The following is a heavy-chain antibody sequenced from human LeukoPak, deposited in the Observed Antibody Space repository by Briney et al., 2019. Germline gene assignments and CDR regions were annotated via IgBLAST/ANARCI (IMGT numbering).Heavy chain of an antibody. CDR2: ISSNGGRT. D-gene: IGHD5-18*01. J-gene: IGHJ5*02. CDR3: VKAHYGYIP. V-gene: IGHV3-64D*06. CDR1: GFTFSSYA. Sequence: GGSLRLSCSASGFTFSSYAMHWVRQAPGKALEYFSAISSNGGRTYYADSVKGRFTISRDNSKNTLYLQMSSLRAEDTAVYYCVKAHYGYIPWGQGTLVTVSS.